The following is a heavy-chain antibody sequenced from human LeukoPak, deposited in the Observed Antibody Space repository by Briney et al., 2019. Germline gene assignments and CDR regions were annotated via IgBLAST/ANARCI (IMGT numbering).Heavy chain of an antibody. CDR3: AKKAYYYGSGSPTPPDY. D-gene: IGHD3-10*01. CDR1: GFTFSSYA. Sequence: PGGSLRLSCAASGFTFSSYAMSWVRQAPGKGLEWVSAISGSGGSTYYADSVKGRFTISRDNSKNTLYLQMNSLRAEDTAVYYCAKKAYYYGSGSPTPPDYWGQGTLVTVSS. J-gene: IGHJ4*02. V-gene: IGHV3-23*01. CDR2: ISGSGGST.